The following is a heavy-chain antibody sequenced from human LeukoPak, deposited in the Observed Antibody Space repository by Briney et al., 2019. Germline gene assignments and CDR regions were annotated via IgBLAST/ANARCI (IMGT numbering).Heavy chain of an antibody. CDR2: IYHSGST. D-gene: IGHD1-26*01. CDR3: ASGVGPRSFFDY. V-gene: IGHV4-30-2*01. Sequence: GLXWIGYIYHSGSTYYNPSLKSRVTISVDRSKNQFSLKLSSVTAADTAVYYCASGVGPRSFFDYWGQGTLVTVSS. J-gene: IGHJ4*02.